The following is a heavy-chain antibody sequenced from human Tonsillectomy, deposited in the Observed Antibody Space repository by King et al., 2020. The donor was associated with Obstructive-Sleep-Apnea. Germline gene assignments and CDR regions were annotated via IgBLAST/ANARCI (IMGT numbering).Heavy chain of an antibody. V-gene: IGHV3-23*04. J-gene: IGHJ4*02. D-gene: IGHD1-14*01. Sequence: VQLVESGGGLEQPGGSLRLSCAASGFTFSSYAMSWVRQAPGNGLEWVSAISGSGGNTYYADSVKGRFTISRDNSKNTLYLQMNSLRAEDTALYYCASLEPVNSFDYWGRGTLVTVSS. CDR3: ASLEPVNSFDY. CDR2: ISGSGGNT. CDR1: GFTFSSYA.